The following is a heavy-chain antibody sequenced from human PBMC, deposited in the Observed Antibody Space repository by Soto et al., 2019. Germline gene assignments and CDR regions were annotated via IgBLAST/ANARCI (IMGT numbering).Heavy chain of an antibody. Sequence: ASVKVSCKASGYSFTDYHIHWVRQAPGQGLEWLGRINPKSGGTSTAQKLQGWVTMTTDTSISTASMELTRLTSDDTAIYYCARGDSTDCSNGVCSFFYNHDMDVWGQGTTVTVSS. D-gene: IGHD2-8*01. CDR1: GYSFTDYH. V-gene: IGHV1-2*04. J-gene: IGHJ6*02. CDR3: ARGDSTDCSNGVCSFFYNHDMDV. CDR2: INPKSGGT.